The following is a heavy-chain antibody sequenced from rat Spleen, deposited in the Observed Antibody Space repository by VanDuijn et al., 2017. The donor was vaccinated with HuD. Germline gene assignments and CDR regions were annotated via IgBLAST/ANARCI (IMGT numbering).Heavy chain of an antibody. V-gene: IGHV3-1*01. CDR2: IDYSGRT. D-gene: IGHD1-9*01. J-gene: IGHJ2*01. CDR1: GYSITSNY. CDR3: AKVTYYGYYYFDY. Sequence: EVQLQESGPGLVKPSQSLSLTCSVTGYSITSNYWGWIRKFPGNKMEWMGYIDYSGRTNYNPSPKSQTSINRDTSKNQFFLQLNSVTAEYTATYYCAKVTYYGYYYFDYWGQGVMVTVSS.